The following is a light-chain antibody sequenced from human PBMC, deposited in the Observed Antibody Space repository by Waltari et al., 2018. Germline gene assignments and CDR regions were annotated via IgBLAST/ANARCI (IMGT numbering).Light chain of an antibody. CDR3: CSYSGDLSFGVV. V-gene: IGLV2-23*02. CDR1: SHDVGNYDL. Sequence: QSALTQPASVSGSPGQSITISCTGTSHDVGNYDLVSWYQQHPGKAPKLIIYEVTKRASVFSNRLAGAEAGNTSSLTISGLHTEDEVDYYCCSYSGDLSFGVVFGGGTKLTVL. CDR2: EVT. J-gene: IGLJ2*01.